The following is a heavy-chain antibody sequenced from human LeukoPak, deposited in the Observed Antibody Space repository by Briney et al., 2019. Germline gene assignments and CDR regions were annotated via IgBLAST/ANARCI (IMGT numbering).Heavy chain of an antibody. CDR3: AREKETLLSITMVRGLIRRHYYMDV. V-gene: IGHV4-4*07. J-gene: IGHJ6*03. Sequence: SETLSLTCTVSGGSISSYYWSWIRQPAGKGLEWIGRIYTSGSTNYNPSLKSRVTMSVDTSKNQFSLKLSSVTAADTAVYYCAREKETLLSITMVRGLIRRHYYMDVWGKGTTVTISS. CDR2: IYTSGST. D-gene: IGHD3-10*01. CDR1: GGSISSYY.